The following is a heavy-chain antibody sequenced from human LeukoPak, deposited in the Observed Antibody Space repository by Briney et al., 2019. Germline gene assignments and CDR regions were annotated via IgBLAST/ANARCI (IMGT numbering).Heavy chain of an antibody. CDR1: GFDFSSNW. D-gene: IGHD3-3*01. CDR2: IKGDGIST. V-gene: IGHV3-74*01. Sequence: GGSLRLSCAASGFDFSSNWMHWVRHAPGQGLVWVSRIKGDGISTNYADSVKGRFTISRDITKNTLYLQMNSLRAEDTGVYYCAKDHYWSIDYWGRGTLVTVSS. J-gene: IGHJ4*02. CDR3: AKDHYWSIDY.